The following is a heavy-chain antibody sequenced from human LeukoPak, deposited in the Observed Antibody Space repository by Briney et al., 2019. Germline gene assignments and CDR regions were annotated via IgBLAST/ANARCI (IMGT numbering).Heavy chain of an antibody. CDR2: IKEDGSEK. D-gene: IGHD3-10*01. J-gene: IGHJ4*02. CDR1: GFTFSSSW. Sequence: GGSLGLSCATSGFTFSSSWMSWVRQAPGKGLECVANIKEDGSEKYYVDSVKGRFTISRDNAKNSLYLQMSSLRAEDTAVYYCARGGRPDYWGQGTLVTVSS. V-gene: IGHV3-7*01. CDR3: ARGGRPDY.